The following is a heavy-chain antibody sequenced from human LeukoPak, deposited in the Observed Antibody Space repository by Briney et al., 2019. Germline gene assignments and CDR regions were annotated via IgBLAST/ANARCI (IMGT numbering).Heavy chain of an antibody. V-gene: IGHV3-73*01. D-gene: IGHD3-22*01. CDR1: GFTFSDSA. J-gene: IGHJ4*02. CDR3: VPTYFSDSSTFYPDY. CDR2: VRKKADNYAT. Sequence: GWSLRLSCAAFGFTFSDSAMHWVRQASGKGLEGVGRVRKKADNYATAYAASVKGGFTISRDDSKNTAYLQMNSLKTEDTAVYYCVPTYFSDSSTFYPDYWGQGTLVTVSS.